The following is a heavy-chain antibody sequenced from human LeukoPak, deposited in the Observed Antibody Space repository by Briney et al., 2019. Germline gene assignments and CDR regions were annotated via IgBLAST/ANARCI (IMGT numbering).Heavy chain of an antibody. D-gene: IGHD3-3*01. CDR2: ISSSSSYI. J-gene: IGHJ4*02. V-gene: IGHV3-21*01. CDR3: ASERTYYDFWSGYRSLFDY. Sequence: GGSLRLSCAASGFTFSSYSMNWVRQAPGKGLEWVSSISSSSSYIYYADSVKGRFTISRDNSKNTLYLQMNSLRAEDTAVYYCASERTYYDFWSGYRSLFDYWGQGTLVTVSS. CDR1: GFTFSSYS.